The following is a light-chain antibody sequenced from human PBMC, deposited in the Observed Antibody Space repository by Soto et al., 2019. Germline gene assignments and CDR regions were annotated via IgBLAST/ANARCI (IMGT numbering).Light chain of an antibody. J-gene: IGKJ1*01. Sequence: EIVLTQSPATLSLSPGERATPSCRASQSVSSYLAWYQQKPGQAPRLLIYDASNRATGIPARFSGSGSGTDFTLTISSLEPEDFAVYYCQQYGSSYPWTFGQGTKVDIK. CDR2: DAS. CDR3: QQYGSSYPWT. V-gene: IGKV3-11*01. CDR1: QSVSSY.